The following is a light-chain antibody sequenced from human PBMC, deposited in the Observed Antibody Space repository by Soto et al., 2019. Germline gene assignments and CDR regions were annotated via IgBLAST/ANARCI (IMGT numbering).Light chain of an antibody. CDR1: SSNIGSNT. V-gene: IGLV1-44*01. J-gene: IGLJ1*01. CDR3: AAWDDSLNGYV. Sequence: QSVLSQPPSASGTPGQRVTISCSGTSSNIGSNTVNWYQQLPGTAPKLLIYSSNQRPSGVPERFSGSKSGTSDSLAISGLQSEDEADYYCAAWDDSLNGYVFGTGTKVTVL. CDR2: SSN.